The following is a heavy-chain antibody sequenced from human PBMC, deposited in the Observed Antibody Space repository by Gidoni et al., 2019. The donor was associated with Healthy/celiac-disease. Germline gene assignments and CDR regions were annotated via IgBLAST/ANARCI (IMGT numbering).Heavy chain of an antibody. J-gene: IGHJ4*02. CDR2: SRSSSSTI. V-gene: IGHV3-48*03. Sequence: EVQLVESGGGLVHPGGSLRLSCAASRFPCSSYEMNWVRQAPGKGLEWFSYSRSSSSTIYYADSVKGRFTISRDNAKNSLYLQMNSLRAEETAVYYCAGGGDLVVEAGGPFDYWGQGTLVTVSS. CDR1: RFPCSSYE. D-gene: IGHD2-15*01. CDR3: AGGGDLVVEAGGPFDY.